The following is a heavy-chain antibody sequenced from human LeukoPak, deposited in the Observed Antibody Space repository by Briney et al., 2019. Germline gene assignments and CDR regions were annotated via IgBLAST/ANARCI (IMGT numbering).Heavy chain of an antibody. D-gene: IGHD3-3*01. V-gene: IGHV3-23*01. CDR3: AKDDVSVGIFGVVIDYYYYGMDV. CDR2: ISGGGGST. CDR1: GFTFSSYA. Sequence: GGSLRLSCAASGFTFSSYAMSWVRQAPGKGLEWVSAISGGGGSTYYADSVKGRFTISRDNSKNTLYLQMNSLRAEDTAVYYCAKDDVSVGIFGVVIDYYYYGMDVWGQGTTVTVSS. J-gene: IGHJ6*02.